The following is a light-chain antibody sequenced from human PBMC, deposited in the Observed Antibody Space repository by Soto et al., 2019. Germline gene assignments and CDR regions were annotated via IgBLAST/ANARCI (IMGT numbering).Light chain of an antibody. CDR3: QQYDNSPLT. J-gene: IGKJ4*01. V-gene: IGKV3-20*01. Sequence: DIVLTQSPGTLSLSPGERAALSCRASQSVSSSYLAWYQQKRGQAPRLLIYGASNRATSIPDRFSGSGSGTAFTLTISRLEPEDFAVYYCQQYDNSPLTFGGGTKVEI. CDR2: GAS. CDR1: QSVSSSY.